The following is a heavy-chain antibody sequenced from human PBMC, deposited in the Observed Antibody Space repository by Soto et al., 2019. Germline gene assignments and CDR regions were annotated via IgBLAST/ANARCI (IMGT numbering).Heavy chain of an antibody. CDR1: GCSISSISDC. D-gene: IGHD6-13*01. CDR2: IYYSGST. Sequence: PSETQCLTCTVAGCSISSISDCWGWKSQPPGKGLEWIGSIYYSGSTYYNPSLKSRVTISVDTSKNQFSLKLSSVTAADTAVYYGARHASEKQLFFSWFDPCGQGTLVTVSS. J-gene: IGHJ5*02. V-gene: IGHV4-39*01. CDR3: ARHASEKQLFFSWFDP.